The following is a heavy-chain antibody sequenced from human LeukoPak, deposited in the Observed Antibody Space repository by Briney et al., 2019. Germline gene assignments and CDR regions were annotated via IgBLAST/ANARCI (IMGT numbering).Heavy chain of an antibody. D-gene: IGHD1-14*01. J-gene: IGHJ3*02. CDR3: ARGVWSSRNAFDI. Sequence: AGSLRLSCAASGFSFTTSWMSWVRQAPGKGLEWVANINPDATEKHYVDSVKSRFTISRDNAENSLSLEMSSVRAEDTAVYYCARGVWSSRNAFDIWGQGTMVTVSS. CDR1: GFSFTTSW. CDR2: INPDATEK. V-gene: IGHV3-7*01.